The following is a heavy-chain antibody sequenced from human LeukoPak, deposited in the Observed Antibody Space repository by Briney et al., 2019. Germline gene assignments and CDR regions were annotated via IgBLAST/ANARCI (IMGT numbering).Heavy chain of an antibody. J-gene: IGHJ3*02. D-gene: IGHD4-23*01. CDR2: ISYDGSNK. Sequence: QPGGSLRLPCAASGFTFSSYAMHWVRQAPGKGLEWVAVISYDGSNKYYADSVKGRFTISRDNSKNTLYLQMNSLRAEDTAVYYCARDRDYGGNPGAFDIWGQGTMVTVSS. CDR1: GFTFSSYA. V-gene: IGHV3-30*04. CDR3: ARDRDYGGNPGAFDI.